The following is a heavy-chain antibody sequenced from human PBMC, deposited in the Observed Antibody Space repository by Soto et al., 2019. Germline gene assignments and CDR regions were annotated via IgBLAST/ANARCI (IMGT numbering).Heavy chain of an antibody. CDR1: GFTVSSNY. D-gene: IGHD3-16*02. CDR3: ASLHLGELSLDGVSRRDGIDY. J-gene: IGHJ4*02. Sequence: EVQLVESGGGLVQPGGSLRLSCAASGFTVSSNYMSWVRQAPGKGLEWVSVIYSGGSTYYADSVKGRFTISRDNSKNTLYLQMNSLRAEDTAVYYCASLHLGELSLDGVSRRDGIDYWGQGTLVTVSS. CDR2: IYSGGST. V-gene: IGHV3-66*01.